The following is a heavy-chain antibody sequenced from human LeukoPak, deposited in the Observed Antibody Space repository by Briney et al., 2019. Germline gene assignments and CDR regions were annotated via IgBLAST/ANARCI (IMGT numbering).Heavy chain of an antibody. CDR1: GYTFTDYY. Sequence: ASVKVSCKVSGYTFTDYYMHWVQQAPGKGLEWMGLVDPEDGETIYAEKFQGRVTITADTSTDTVYMELSSLRSEDTAVYYCATVLRGSYWYYFDYWGQGTLVTVSS. D-gene: IGHD1-26*01. CDR3: ATVLRGSYWYYFDY. V-gene: IGHV1-69-2*01. CDR2: VDPEDGET. J-gene: IGHJ4*02.